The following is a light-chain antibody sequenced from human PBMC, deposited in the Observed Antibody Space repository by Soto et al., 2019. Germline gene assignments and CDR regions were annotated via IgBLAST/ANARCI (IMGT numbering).Light chain of an antibody. Sequence: QSALTQPRSVSGSPGQSVTISCSGTSRDVGGYEYVSWYQQHPGKAPRLLIYHVGQRPSGVPDRFSGSKSGTTASLTISGLQADDEAEYFCSSYAAGRTCVFGGGTKLTVL. J-gene: IGLJ2*01. CDR2: HVG. V-gene: IGLV2-11*01. CDR3: SSYAAGRTCV. CDR1: SRDVGGYEY.